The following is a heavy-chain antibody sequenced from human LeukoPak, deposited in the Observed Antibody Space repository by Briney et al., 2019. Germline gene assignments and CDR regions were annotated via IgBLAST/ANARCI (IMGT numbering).Heavy chain of an antibody. CDR2: ISGSGGST. D-gene: IGHD6-19*01. Sequence: SGGSLRLSCAASGFTFSSYAMSWVRQAPGKGLEWVSAISGSGGSTYYADSVKGRFTISRDNSKNTLYLQMNSLRAEETAVYYCAPRSVAGTDGDYWGQGTLVTVSS. V-gene: IGHV3-23*01. CDR1: GFTFSSYA. CDR3: APRSVAGTDGDY. J-gene: IGHJ4*02.